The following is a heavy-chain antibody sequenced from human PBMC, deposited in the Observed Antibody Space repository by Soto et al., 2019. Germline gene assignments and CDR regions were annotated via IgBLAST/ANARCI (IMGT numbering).Heavy chain of an antibody. V-gene: IGHV3-9*01. CDR1: GFTFDDYA. Sequence: GGSLRLSCAASGFTFDDYAMHWVRQAPGKGLEWVSGISWNSGSIGYADSVKGRFTISRDNAKNSLYLQMNSLRAEDTALYYCAKGRGSSWYLFDYWGQGTLVTVSS. CDR2: ISWNSGSI. D-gene: IGHD6-13*01. J-gene: IGHJ4*02. CDR3: AKGRGSSWYLFDY.